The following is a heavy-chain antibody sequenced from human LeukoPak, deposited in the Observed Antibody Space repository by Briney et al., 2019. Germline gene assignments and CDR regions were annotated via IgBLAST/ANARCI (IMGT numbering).Heavy chain of an antibody. CDR3: ASLRERSYYARGFDY. CDR1: GGSISSYY. V-gene: IGHV4-59*08. J-gene: IGHJ4*02. Sequence: SETLSLTCTVSGGSISSYYWSWIRQPPGKGLEWIGYIYYSGSTNYNPSLKSRVTISVDTSKNQFSLKLSSVTAANTAVYYCASLRERSYYARGFDYWGQGTLVTVSS. CDR2: IYYSGST. D-gene: IGHD1-26*01.